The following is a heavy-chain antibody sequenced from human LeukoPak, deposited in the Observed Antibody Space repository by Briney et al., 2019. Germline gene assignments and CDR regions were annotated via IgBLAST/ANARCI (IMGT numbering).Heavy chain of an antibody. V-gene: IGHV4-59*01. J-gene: IGHJ2*01. D-gene: IGHD5-18*01. CDR3: ARDGGYNYGDWYFDL. CDR2: IYYSGST. Sequence: SETLSLTCTVSGGSISSYYWSWIRQPPGKGLEWMGYIYYSGSTNYNPSLKSRVTISVDTSKYQFSLNLSSVTAADTAVYYCARDGGYNYGDWYFDLWGRGNMVIVSS. CDR1: GGSISSYY.